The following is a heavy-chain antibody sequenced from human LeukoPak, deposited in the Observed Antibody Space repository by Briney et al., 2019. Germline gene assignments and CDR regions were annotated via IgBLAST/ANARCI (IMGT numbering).Heavy chain of an antibody. Sequence: ASVKVSCKASGYTFTGYYMHWVRQAPGQGLEWMGWINPNSCGTNYAQKFQGRVTMTRDTSISTAYMELSRLRSDDTAVYYCARDAITMVRGVKYGMDVWGQGTTVTVSS. D-gene: IGHD3-10*01. V-gene: IGHV1-2*02. J-gene: IGHJ6*02. CDR2: INPNSCGT. CDR3: ARDAITMVRGVKYGMDV. CDR1: GYTFTGYY.